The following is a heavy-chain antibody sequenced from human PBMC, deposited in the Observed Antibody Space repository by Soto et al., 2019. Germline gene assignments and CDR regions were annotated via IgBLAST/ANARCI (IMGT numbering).Heavy chain of an antibody. CDR1: GFTFSRYA. V-gene: IGHV3-64*01. CDR2: ISSNGGST. CDR3: ARGGRGYEFDC. D-gene: IGHD5-12*01. J-gene: IGHJ4*02. Sequence: EVQLVESGGGLVQPGGSLRLSCAASGFTFSRYAMHWVRKAPGKGLQYVSAISSNGGSTDYANSVKGRFTISRDTSTNTLYLQMGSLRAEDMAVYYCARGGRGYEFDCWGQGTLVTVSS.